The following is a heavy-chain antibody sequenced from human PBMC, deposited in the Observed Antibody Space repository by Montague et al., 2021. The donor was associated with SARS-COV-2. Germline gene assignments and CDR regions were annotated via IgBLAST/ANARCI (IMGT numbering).Heavy chain of an antibody. CDR3: ARPQPYYDLLTGNPFDV. D-gene: IGHD3-9*01. CDR2: TYYRSKWYS. CDR1: GDSVASHRVA. J-gene: IGHJ3*01. Sequence: CAISGDSVASHRVAWSWNRQSPSRGLEWLGRTYYRSKWYSDYAPSVRGRLTVNPDASKNQFSLQLSSVTAADTAVYYCARPQPYYDLLTGNPFDVWGQGTMVTVSS. V-gene: IGHV6-1*01.